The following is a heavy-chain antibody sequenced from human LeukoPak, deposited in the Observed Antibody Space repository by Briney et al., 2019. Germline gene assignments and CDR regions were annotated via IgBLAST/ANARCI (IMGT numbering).Heavy chain of an antibody. CDR1: GFTFSSYG. CDR2: IWYDGSNK. V-gene: IGHV3-33*06. J-gene: IGHJ6*03. Sequence: PGGSLRLSCAASGFTFSSYGMHWVRQAPGKGLEWVAGIWYDGSNKYYADSVKGRFTISRDNSKNTLYLQMNSLRAEDTAVYYCAKASVDTAMFYYYYYMDVWGKGTTVTVSS. D-gene: IGHD5-18*01. CDR3: AKASVDTAMFYYYYYMDV.